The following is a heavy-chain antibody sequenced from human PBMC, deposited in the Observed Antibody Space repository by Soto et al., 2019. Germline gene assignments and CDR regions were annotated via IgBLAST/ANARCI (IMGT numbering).Heavy chain of an antibody. D-gene: IGHD4-17*01. CDR1: GFTFRDYY. CDR2: IATRGNTK. J-gene: IGHJ4*02. V-gene: IGHV3-11*01. Sequence: QVQLVESGGGLVKPGGSLRLSCATSGFTFRDYYMSWIRQAPGKGLEWVSYIATRGNTKYYADSVRGRFTISRDNAKNSLYLQMNSLRADDTAVYYCARYGTEYYGEYYDYWGQGIQVTVSS. CDR3: ARYGTEYYGEYYDY.